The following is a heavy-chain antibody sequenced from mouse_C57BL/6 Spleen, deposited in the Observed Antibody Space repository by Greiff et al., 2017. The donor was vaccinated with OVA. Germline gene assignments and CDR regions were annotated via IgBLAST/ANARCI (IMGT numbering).Heavy chain of an antibody. D-gene: IGHD1-1*01. CDR2: VDPEDGGT. CDR1: GFNIKDYY. Sequence: EVQVVESGAELVRPGASVKLSCTASGFNIKDYYMHWVKPRPEQGLEWIGRVDPEDGGTEYSPEFQGTATITTVTSTNTAYLQLSSLTSEDTAVYYCTTRYGNFDYWGQGTTLTVSS. V-gene: IGHV14-1*01. J-gene: IGHJ2*01. CDR3: TTRYGNFDY.